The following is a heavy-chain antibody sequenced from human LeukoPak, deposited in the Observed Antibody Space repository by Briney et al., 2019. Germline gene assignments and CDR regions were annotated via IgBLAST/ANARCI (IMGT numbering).Heavy chain of an antibody. V-gene: IGHV3-23*01. CDR3: AKDRPNYYGSNGHYYRRDGDY. Sequence: GGSLRLSCAASGFTLSIYAMSWVRQTPGKGLEWVSSISGSGDLTYYADSVRGRFTISRDNSQNTLYLQMNSLRAEDTAIYYCAKDRPNYYGSNGHYYRRDGDYWGQGTLVTVSS. CDR2: ISGSGDLT. D-gene: IGHD3-22*01. J-gene: IGHJ4*02. CDR1: GFTLSIYA.